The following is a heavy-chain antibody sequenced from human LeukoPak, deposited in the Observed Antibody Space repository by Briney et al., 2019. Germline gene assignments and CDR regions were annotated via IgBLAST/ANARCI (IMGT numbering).Heavy chain of an antibody. CDR2: ISSSGSTI. J-gene: IGHJ4*02. CDR1: GFTFSNYE. D-gene: IGHD6-19*01. V-gene: IGHV3-48*03. Sequence: GGSLRLSCAASGFTFSNYEMNWVRQAPGKGLEWVSYISSSGSTIYYADSVKGRFTISRDNADNSLYLQMNSLRAEDTTVYYCARGYSSGWSAFDYWGQGTLVTVSS. CDR3: ARGYSSGWSAFDY.